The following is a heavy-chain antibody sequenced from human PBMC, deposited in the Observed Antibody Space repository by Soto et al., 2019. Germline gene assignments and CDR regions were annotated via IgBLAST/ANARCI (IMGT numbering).Heavy chain of an antibody. J-gene: IGHJ3*02. V-gene: IGHV3-23*01. CDR3: AKDATAVNGVWDPFGM. Sequence: GGSLRLSCAASGFTFSAYAMSWVRQAPGKGLQWVSGVGGSDTDKHYADSVRGRFTVSRDNSKNTLYWQMNSLRVDDTAVYYCAKDATAVNGVWDPFGMWGQGTEVTVSS. CDR1: GFTFSAYA. D-gene: IGHD2-8*01. CDR2: VGGSDTDK.